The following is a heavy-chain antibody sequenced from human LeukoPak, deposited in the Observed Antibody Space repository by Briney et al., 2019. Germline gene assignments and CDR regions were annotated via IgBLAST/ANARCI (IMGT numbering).Heavy chain of an antibody. CDR2: LNEDGSKR. Sequence: PGGSLRLSCAASGFAFSSYWMTWVRQAPGKGLEWVASLNEDGSKRSYVGSVKGRFTISRDNAQNSLYLQMNSPTAEDTAVYYCARAVTSMDGYWGQGTLVTVSS. V-gene: IGHV3-7*03. J-gene: IGHJ4*02. CDR3: ARAVTSMDGY. CDR1: GFAFSSYW. D-gene: IGHD5-18*01.